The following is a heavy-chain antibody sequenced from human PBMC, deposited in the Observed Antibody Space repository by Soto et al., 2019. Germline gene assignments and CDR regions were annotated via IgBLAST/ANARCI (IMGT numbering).Heavy chain of an antibody. CDR1: GDGFASCD. CDR2: IIPIFGKT. V-gene: IGHV1-69*13. Sequence: SVEVCWKACGDGFASCDRRWVRHAPGQGLEWMGGIIPIFGKTNYAQKFRGRVTITADESTSTAYMELSSLRSEDTAVYYCARVLAGRFDPWGQGTLVTVSS. D-gene: IGHD3-9*01. J-gene: IGHJ5*02. CDR3: ARVLAGRFDP.